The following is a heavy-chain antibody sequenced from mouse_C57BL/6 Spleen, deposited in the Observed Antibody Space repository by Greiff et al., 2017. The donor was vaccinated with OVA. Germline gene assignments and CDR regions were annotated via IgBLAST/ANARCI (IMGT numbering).Heavy chain of an antibody. Sequence: QVQLQQSGPELVKPGASVKISCKASGYAFSSSWMNWVKQRPGTGLEWIGRIYPGDGDTNYNGKFKGKATLTADKSSRTAYMQLSSLTSEDSAVYFCARVGNYYGSSPRAFDVWGTGTTVTVSS. CDR1: GYAFSSSW. CDR2: IYPGDGDT. CDR3: ARVGNYYGSSPRAFDV. D-gene: IGHD1-1*01. V-gene: IGHV1-82*01. J-gene: IGHJ1*03.